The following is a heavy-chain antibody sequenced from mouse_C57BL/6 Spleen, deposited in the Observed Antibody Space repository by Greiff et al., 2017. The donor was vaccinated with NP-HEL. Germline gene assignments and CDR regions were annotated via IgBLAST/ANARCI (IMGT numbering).Heavy chain of an antibody. V-gene: IGHV5-17*01. J-gene: IGHJ3*01. D-gene: IGHD1-1*01. CDR1: GFTFSDYG. CDR2: ISSGSSTI. Sequence: EVQVVESGGGLVKPGGSLKLSCAASGFTFSDYGMHWVRQAPEKGLEWVAYISSGSSTIYYADTVKGRFTISRDNAKNTLFLQMTSLRSEDTAMYYCARVYGSSHWFAYWGQGTLVTVSA. CDR3: ARVYGSSHWFAY.